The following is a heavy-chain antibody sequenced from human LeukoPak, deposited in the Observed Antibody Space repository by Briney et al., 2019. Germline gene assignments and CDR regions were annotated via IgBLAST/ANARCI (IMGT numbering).Heavy chain of an antibody. CDR1: GGTLSSYA. Sequence: SVKVSCKASGGTLSSYAISWVRQAPGQALEWMGGIIPIFGTANYAQKFRGRVTITADEFTSTAYMELSSLRSEDTAVYYCARGRYSGYDWDYFDYWGQGTLVTVSS. J-gene: IGHJ4*02. D-gene: IGHD5-12*01. CDR3: ARGRYSGYDWDYFDY. CDR2: IIPIFGTA. V-gene: IGHV1-69*13.